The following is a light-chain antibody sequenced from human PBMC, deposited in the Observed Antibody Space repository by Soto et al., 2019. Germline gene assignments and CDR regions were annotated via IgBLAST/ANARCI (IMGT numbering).Light chain of an antibody. CDR1: QDISNY. CDR3: QQHYNLPLT. V-gene: IGKV1-33*01. Sequence: DIQMTQSPSSLSASVGDRVTITCQASQDISNYLNWYQQKPGKAPKLLIYDASNLETGVPSRFSGSGSGTDFTFTISSLQHEDIATYYCQQHYNLPLTFGGGTKV. CDR2: DAS. J-gene: IGKJ4*01.